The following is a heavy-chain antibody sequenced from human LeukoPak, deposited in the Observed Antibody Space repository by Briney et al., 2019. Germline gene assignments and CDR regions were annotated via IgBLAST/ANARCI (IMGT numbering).Heavy chain of an antibody. CDR3: AKGWAGRFDP. CDR2: ISYDGSNK. V-gene: IGHV3-30*18. CDR1: GFTFSSYG. J-gene: IGHJ5*02. D-gene: IGHD3-10*01. Sequence: GGSLRLSCAASGFTFSSYGMHWVRQAPGKGLEWVAVISYDGSNKYYADSVKGRFTISRDNSKNTLYLQMNSLRAEGTAVYYCAKGWAGRFDPWGQGTLVTVSS.